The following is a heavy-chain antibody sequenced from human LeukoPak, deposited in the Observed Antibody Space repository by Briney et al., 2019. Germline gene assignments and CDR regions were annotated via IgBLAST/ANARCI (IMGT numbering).Heavy chain of an antibody. D-gene: IGHD4/OR15-4a*01. CDR3: ATDPPHGAY. V-gene: IGHV3-66*01. Sequence: PGGSLRLSSGASGLPLSSEHMSWVRQAPGKGLEWVSTIHISTNTYYADSVKGRFTISRDNSENTLYLQMNSLRPEDTAVYYCATDPPHGAYWGQGTQVTVSS. CDR2: IHISTNT. J-gene: IGHJ4*02. CDR1: GLPLSSEH.